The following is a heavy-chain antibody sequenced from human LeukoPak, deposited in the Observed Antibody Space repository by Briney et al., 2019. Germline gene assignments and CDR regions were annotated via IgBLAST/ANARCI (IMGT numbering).Heavy chain of an antibody. CDR3: ARGYCSGGSCYSYYYYSYMDV. V-gene: IGHV4-34*01. J-gene: IGHJ6*03. CDR1: GGSFSGYY. CDR2: ISYSGST. Sequence: TSETLSLTCAVYGGSFSGYYWSWIRQPPGKGLEWIGSISYSGSTYYNPSLRSRVTISVDTSKKQFSLKLSSVTAADTAVYYCARGYCSGGSCYSYYYYSYMDVWGKGTTVTVSS. D-gene: IGHD2-15*01.